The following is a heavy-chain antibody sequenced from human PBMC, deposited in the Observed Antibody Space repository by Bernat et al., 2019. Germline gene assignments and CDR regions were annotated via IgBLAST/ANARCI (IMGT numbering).Heavy chain of an antibody. V-gene: IGHV3-30-3*01. Sequence: QVQLVESGGGVVQPGRSLRLSCAASGFTFSSYAMHWVRQAPGKGLAWVAVISYDGSNKYYADSVKGRFTISRDNSKNTLYLQMNSLRAEDTAVYYCARDKGGDYGYYVYNWFDPWGQGTLVTVSS. CDR3: ARDKGGDYGYYVYNWFDP. J-gene: IGHJ5*02. CDR1: GFTFSSYA. D-gene: IGHD4-17*01. CDR2: ISYDGSNK.